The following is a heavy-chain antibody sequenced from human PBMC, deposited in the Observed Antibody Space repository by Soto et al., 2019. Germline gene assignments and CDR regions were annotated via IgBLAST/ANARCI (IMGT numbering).Heavy chain of an antibody. D-gene: IGHD4-4*01. CDR2: INPSGGST. CDR1: GYTFTSYY. V-gene: IGHV1-46*01. Sequence: ASVKVSCKASGYTFTSYYMHWVRQAPGQGLEWMGIINPSGGSTSYAQKFQGRVTMTRDTSTSTVYMELSSLRSEDTAVYYCARDSYSNYDYYYYGMDVWGQGTTVTVSS. J-gene: IGHJ6*02. CDR3: ARDSYSNYDYYYYGMDV.